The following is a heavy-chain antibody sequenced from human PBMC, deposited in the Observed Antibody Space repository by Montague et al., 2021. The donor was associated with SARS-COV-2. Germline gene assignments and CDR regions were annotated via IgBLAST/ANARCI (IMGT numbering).Heavy chain of an antibody. CDR1: GFSLSTSGMC. Sequence: PALVKPTQTLTLTCTFSGFSLSTSGMCVSWIRQPPGKALEWLARIDWDGGKYYSTSLKTRLTISKDTSKNQVVLTMTNMDPVDTATYYCARRTYDILTGYDYGMDVWGQGTTVTVSS. J-gene: IGHJ6*02. CDR3: ARRTYDILTGYDYGMDV. V-gene: IGHV2-70*11. D-gene: IGHD3-9*01. CDR2: IDWDGGK.